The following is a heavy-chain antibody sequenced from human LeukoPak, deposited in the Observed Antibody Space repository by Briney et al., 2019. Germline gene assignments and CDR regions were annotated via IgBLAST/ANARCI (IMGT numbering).Heavy chain of an antibody. Sequence: GGSLRLSCAASGFTFSSYWMSWVRQAPGKGLEWVGRIKSKTDGGTTDYAAPVKGRFTISRDDSKNTLYLQMNSLKTEDTAVYYCTTASGYYDSSGYPFDYWGQGTLVTVSS. CDR3: TTASGYYDSSGYPFDY. J-gene: IGHJ4*02. CDR1: GFTFSSYW. V-gene: IGHV3-15*01. D-gene: IGHD3-22*01. CDR2: IKSKTDGGTT.